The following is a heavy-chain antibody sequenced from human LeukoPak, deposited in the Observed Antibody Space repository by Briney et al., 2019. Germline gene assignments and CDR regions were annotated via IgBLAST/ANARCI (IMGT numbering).Heavy chain of an antibody. J-gene: IGHJ3*02. D-gene: IGHD5-12*01. V-gene: IGHV4-39*07. CDR2: IYYSGST. Sequence: PSETLSLTCTVSGGSISSSSYYWGWIRQPPGKGLEWIGSIYYSGSTYYKPSLKSRVTISVDTSKNQFSLKLSSVTAADTAVYYCARDRAGSSGYTVDAFDIWGQGTMVTVSS. CDR3: ARDRAGSSGYTVDAFDI. CDR1: GGSISSSSYY.